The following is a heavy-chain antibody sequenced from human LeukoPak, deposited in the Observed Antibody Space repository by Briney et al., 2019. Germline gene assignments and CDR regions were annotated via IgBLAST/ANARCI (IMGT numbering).Heavy chain of an antibody. D-gene: IGHD2-2*01. V-gene: IGHV3-20*04. CDR3: ARVGCSSTSCHCFDY. Sequence: GGSLRLSCAASGFTFDDYGMSWVRQAPGKGLEWVSGINWNGGSTGYADSVKGRFTISRDNAKNSLYLQMNSLRAEDTALYYCARVGCSSTSCHCFDYWGQGTLVTVSS. CDR2: INWNGGST. CDR1: GFTFDDYG. J-gene: IGHJ4*02.